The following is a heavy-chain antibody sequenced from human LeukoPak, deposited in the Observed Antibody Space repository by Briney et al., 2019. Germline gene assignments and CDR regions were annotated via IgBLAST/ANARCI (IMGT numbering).Heavy chain of an antibody. V-gene: IGHV3-53*01. J-gene: IGHJ4*02. D-gene: IGHD3-10*01. Sequence: GGSLRLSCAASGFTVSSNYMSWVRQAPGKGLEWVSVIYSGGSTYYADSVRGQFTISRDNSKNTVSLQMNNLRPEDTAVYYCAREIFGSGSYPDFWGQGTLVTVSS. CDR2: IYSGGST. CDR1: GFTVSSNY. CDR3: AREIFGSGSYPDF.